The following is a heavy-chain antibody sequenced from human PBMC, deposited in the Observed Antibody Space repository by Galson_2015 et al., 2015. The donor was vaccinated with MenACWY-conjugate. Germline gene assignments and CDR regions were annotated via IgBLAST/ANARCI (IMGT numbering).Heavy chain of an antibody. V-gene: IGHV3-11*06. CDR3: VRSDHGDFAFFRH. CDR2: ISSSGSYT. J-gene: IGHJ4*02. Sequence: SLRLSCAASGFSFSDFYMTWIRQAPGRGLEWIAYISSSGSYTKYGDSVKGRFSISRDNVNNSLFLQMDSLKTEDTAVYHCVRSDHGDFAFFRHWGQGRLVTVSS. D-gene: IGHD3-10*01. CDR1: GFSFSDFY.